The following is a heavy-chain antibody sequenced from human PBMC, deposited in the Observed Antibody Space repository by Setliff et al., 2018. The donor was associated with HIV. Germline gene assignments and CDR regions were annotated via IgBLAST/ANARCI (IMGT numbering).Heavy chain of an antibody. D-gene: IGHD3-3*02. J-gene: IGHJ6*02. V-gene: IGHV3-7*01. Sequence: PGGSLRLSCAASGFTFSNYAMSWVRQAPGKGLEWVANINQDGSEKNYVDSVKGRFTISRDNAKNSLYLQIDSLRVEDTTVYYCTRKLAPGHGMDIWGQGTTVTVSS. CDR2: INQDGSEK. CDR3: TRKLAPGHGMDI. CDR1: GFTFSNYA.